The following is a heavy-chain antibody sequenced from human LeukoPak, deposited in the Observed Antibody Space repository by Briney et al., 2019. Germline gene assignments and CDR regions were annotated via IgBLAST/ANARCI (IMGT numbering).Heavy chain of an antibody. CDR3: ARGRSEYYLDS. D-gene: IGHD6-6*01. CDR2: IYPNSGGK. Sequence: ASVNVSCKASGYTFTDYYMHWVRQAPAQGLEWMGWIYPNSGGKNYAQNFQGRVTMTRDTSISTAYMGLSRLRSDDTAVYFCARGRSEYYLDSWGQGTLVTVSS. CDR1: GYTFTDYY. V-gene: IGHV1-2*02. J-gene: IGHJ4*02.